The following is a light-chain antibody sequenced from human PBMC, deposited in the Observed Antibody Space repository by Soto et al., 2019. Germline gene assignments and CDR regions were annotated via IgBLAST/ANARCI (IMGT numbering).Light chain of an antibody. CDR2: DAS. V-gene: IGKV3-11*01. Sequence: EIVLTLSLATLSLSTGERATLSCRASQSVSSYLAWYQQKPGQAPRLLIYDASNRATGIPARFSGSGSGTDFTLTISSLEPEDFAVYYCQQRSNWPITFGQGTRLEIK. CDR3: QQRSNWPIT. J-gene: IGKJ5*01. CDR1: QSVSSY.